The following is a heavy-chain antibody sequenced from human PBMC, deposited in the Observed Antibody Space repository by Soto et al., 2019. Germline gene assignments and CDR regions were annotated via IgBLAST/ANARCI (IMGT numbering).Heavy chain of an antibody. J-gene: IGHJ4*02. D-gene: IGHD3-10*01. V-gene: IGHV3-66*01. CDR1: GITVSSNY. CDR2: IYSGGST. CDR3: ASDFYYYGSGTMGGYFDY. Sequence: EVQLVESGGGLVQPGGSLRLSCAASGITVSSNYMSWVRQAPGKGLEWVSVIYSGGSTYYADSVKGRFTISRDNSKNTLYLQMNSLRDEDTAVYYCASDFYYYGSGTMGGYFDYWGQGTLVTVSS.